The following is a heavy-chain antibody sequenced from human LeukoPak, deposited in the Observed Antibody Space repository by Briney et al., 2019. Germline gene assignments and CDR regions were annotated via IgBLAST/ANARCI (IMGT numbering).Heavy chain of an antibody. V-gene: IGHV1-69*05. CDR2: IIPICGTA. Sequence: SSVKVSCKASGGTFSTYAITWVRQAPGQGLEWMGGIIPICGTANYAQKFQDRVTITTDASTSTVYMELTSLTSEDTAVYYCARTPQHSYYYYNMDVWGKGTTVTVAS. CDR1: GGTFSTYA. CDR3: ARTPQHSYYYYNMDV. D-gene: IGHD5-18*01. J-gene: IGHJ6*03.